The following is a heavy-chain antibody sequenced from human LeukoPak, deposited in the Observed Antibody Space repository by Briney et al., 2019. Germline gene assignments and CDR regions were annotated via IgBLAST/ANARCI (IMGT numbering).Heavy chain of an antibody. J-gene: IGHJ5*02. CDR1: GGSFSGYY. D-gene: IGHD6-6*01. CDR2: INHSGST. CDR3: ARWGREYSNSGSTYNWFDP. Sequence: SETLSLTCAVYGGSFSGYYWSWIRHPPGKGLEWIGEINHSGSTNYNPSLKSRVTISVDTSKNQFSLKLSSVTAADTAVYYCARWGREYSNSGSTYNWFDPWGQGTLVTVSS. V-gene: IGHV4-34*01.